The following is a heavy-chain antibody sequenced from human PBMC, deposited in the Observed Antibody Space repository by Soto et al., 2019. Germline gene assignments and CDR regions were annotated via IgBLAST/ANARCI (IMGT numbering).Heavy chain of an antibody. CDR2: IKQDGSET. J-gene: IGHJ4*02. Sequence: GGTLRLSCAASGFTFSNCWMHWIRQPPGKGLEWVANIKQDGSETYYVDSLKGRFSISRDNAKNSLYLQMNSLRAEDTAVYYCARGTYSSGWYPDYFDYWGQGTPVTVSS. V-gene: IGHV3-7*03. D-gene: IGHD6-19*01. CDR3: ARGTYSSGWYPDYFDY. CDR1: GFTFSNCW.